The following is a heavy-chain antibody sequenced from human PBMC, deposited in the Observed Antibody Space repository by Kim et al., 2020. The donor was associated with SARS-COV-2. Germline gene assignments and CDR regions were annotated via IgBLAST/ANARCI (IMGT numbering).Heavy chain of an antibody. J-gene: IGHJ4*02. V-gene: IGHV3-23*01. CDR3: AREPARRADY. CDR2: ST. Sequence: STFYADAVKGRFTISRDNSENTLQLQMGSLRVEDTGVYYCAREPARRADYWGRGTLVTVSS.